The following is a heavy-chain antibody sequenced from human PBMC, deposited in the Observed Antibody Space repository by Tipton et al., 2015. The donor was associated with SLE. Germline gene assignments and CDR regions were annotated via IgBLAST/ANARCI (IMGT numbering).Heavy chain of an antibody. CDR3: ASPPYYGSGSYRPYWYFDL. V-gene: IGHV3-23*01. J-gene: IGHJ2*01. D-gene: IGHD3-10*01. CDR2: ISGSGDST. Sequence: SLRLSCAASGFTVNSKYMSWVRQAPGKGLEWVSAISGSGDSTYYADSVKGRFTVSRDNSKNTLYLQLNSLRAEDTAVYYCASPPYYGSGSYRPYWYFDLWGRGTLVTVSS. CDR1: GFTVNSKY.